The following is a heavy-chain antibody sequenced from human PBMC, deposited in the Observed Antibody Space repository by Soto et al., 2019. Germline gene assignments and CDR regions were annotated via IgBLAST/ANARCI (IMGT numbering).Heavy chain of an antibody. CDR2: MYYSGTT. V-gene: IGHV4-28*01. CDR3: ARQNPYSSGSYYFDY. D-gene: IGHD6-19*01. CDR1: GSSVNNNYW. Sequence: PSETLSLTCAVSGSSVNNNYWWGWIRQPPGKGLEWIGYMYYSGTTYYNPSLKSRVTISVDTSKNRFSLKLSSVTAADTAVYYCARQNPYSSGSYYFDYWGQGTLVTVSS. J-gene: IGHJ4*02.